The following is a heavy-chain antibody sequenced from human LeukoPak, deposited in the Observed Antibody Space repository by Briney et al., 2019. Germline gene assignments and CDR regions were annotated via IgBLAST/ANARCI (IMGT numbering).Heavy chain of an antibody. Sequence: ASVKVSCKASGYSFTSYGISWVRQAPGQGLEWMGWISAYNGNTNYAQKLQGRVTMTTDTSTSTAYMELRSLRSDDTAAYYCARAYSSGSEYFQHWGQGTLVTVSS. CDR1: GYSFTSYG. D-gene: IGHD6-19*01. CDR2: ISAYNGNT. J-gene: IGHJ1*01. V-gene: IGHV1-18*01. CDR3: ARAYSSGSEYFQH.